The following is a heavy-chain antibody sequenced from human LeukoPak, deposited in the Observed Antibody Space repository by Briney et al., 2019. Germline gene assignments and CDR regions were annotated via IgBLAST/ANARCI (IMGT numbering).Heavy chain of an antibody. D-gene: IGHD3-22*01. CDR2: INWNGGST. CDR1: GLTFDDYG. V-gene: IGHV3-20*04. Sequence: PGGSLRLSCAASGLTFDDYGMSWVRQAPGKGLEWVSGINWNGGSTGYADSVKGRFTISRDNAKNSLYLQMNSLRAEDTALYYCARGDDSSGPPPLDYWGQGTLVTVSS. CDR3: ARGDDSSGPPPLDY. J-gene: IGHJ4*02.